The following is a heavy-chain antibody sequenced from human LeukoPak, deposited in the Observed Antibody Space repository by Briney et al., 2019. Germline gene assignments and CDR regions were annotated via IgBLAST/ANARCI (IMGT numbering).Heavy chain of an antibody. J-gene: IGHJ4*02. CDR1: GFTFSSYG. CDR3: AKASYYYDSSGYSPLFDY. V-gene: IGHV3-23*01. CDR2: ISGSGGST. D-gene: IGHD3-22*01. Sequence: GGSLRLSCAASGFTFSSYGMHWVRQAPGKGLEWVSAISGSGGSTYYADSVKGRFTISRDNSKNTLYLQMNSLRAEDTAVYYCAKASYYYDSSGYSPLFDYWGQGTLVTVSS.